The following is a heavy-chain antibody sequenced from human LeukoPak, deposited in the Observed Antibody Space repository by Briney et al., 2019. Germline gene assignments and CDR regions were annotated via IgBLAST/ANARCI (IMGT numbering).Heavy chain of an antibody. CDR1: GYSFTSYW. CDR3: ARTYSSSLGWFDP. J-gene: IGHJ5*02. Sequence: GESLKVSCKGSGYSFTSYWIGWVRQMPGKGLEWMGIIYPGDSDTRYSPSFQGQVTISADKSISTAYLQWSSLKASDTAMYYCARTYSSSLGWFDPWGQGTLVTVSS. V-gene: IGHV5-51*01. CDR2: IYPGDSDT. D-gene: IGHD6-13*01.